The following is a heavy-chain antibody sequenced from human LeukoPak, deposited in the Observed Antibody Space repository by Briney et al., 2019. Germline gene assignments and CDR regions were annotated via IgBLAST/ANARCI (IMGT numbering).Heavy chain of an antibody. J-gene: IGHJ5*02. V-gene: IGHV5-51*01. D-gene: IGHD6-6*01. Sequence: GESLKISCKGSGYSFTSYLIGWVRQMPGKGLEWMGIIYPGDSDTRYSPSFQGQVTISADKSISTAYLQWSSLKASDTAMYYCAGRIAARPNWFDPWGQGTLVTVSS. CDR3: AGRIAARPNWFDP. CDR2: IYPGDSDT. CDR1: GYSFTSYL.